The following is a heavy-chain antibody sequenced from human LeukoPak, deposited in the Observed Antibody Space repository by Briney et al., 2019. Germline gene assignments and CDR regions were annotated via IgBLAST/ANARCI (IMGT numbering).Heavy chain of an antibody. V-gene: IGHV1-69*05. CDR1: GGTFSSYA. Sequence: SSVKVSCKASGGTFSSYAISWVRQAPGQGLEWMGRIIPIFGTANYAQKFQGRVTITTDESTSTAYTELSSLRSEDTAVYYCARGYCSSTSCLSPFDYWGQGTLVTVSS. D-gene: IGHD2-2*01. J-gene: IGHJ4*02. CDR2: IIPIFGTA. CDR3: ARGYCSSTSCLSPFDY.